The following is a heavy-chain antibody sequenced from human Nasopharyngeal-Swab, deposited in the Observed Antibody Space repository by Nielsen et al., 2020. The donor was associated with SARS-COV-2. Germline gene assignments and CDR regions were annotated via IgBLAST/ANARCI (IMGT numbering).Heavy chain of an antibody. Sequence: GSLRLSCTVSGGSISSFYWSWIRQPPGKGLEWIGYIYYSGSTNYNPSLKSRVTISVNTSKNQFSLKLSSVTAADTAVYYCAKLSSSGWYGRDWGQGTLVTVSS. CDR1: GGSISSFY. V-gene: IGHV4-59*13. CDR3: AKLSSSGWYGRD. J-gene: IGHJ4*02. D-gene: IGHD6-19*01. CDR2: IYYSGST.